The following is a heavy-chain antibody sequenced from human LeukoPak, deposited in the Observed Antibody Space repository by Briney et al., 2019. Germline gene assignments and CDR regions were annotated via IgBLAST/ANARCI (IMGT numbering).Heavy chain of an antibody. CDR3: ARPSHAVAGYFDY. Sequence: PSETLSLTCTVSGGSISSSSYYWGWIRQPPGKGLEWIGSIYYSGSTYYNPSLKSRVTISVDTSKNQFSLKLSSVTAADTAVYYCARPSHAVAGYFDYWGQGTLVTVSS. CDR1: GGSISSSSYY. J-gene: IGHJ4*02. CDR2: IYYSGST. V-gene: IGHV4-39*01. D-gene: IGHD6-19*01.